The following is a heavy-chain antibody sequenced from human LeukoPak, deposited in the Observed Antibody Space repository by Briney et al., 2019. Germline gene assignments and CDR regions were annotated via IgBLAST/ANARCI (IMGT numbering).Heavy chain of an antibody. CDR1: GFTFSTYS. J-gene: IGHJ4*02. D-gene: IGHD3-3*01. CDR3: ARVRSAYYTDY. Sequence: GGSLRLSCAVSGFTFSTYSMNWVRQAPGKGLEWVSYITSSSSTIYYADSVKGRFTISRDNAKNSLYLQMSSLRAEDTAVYYCARVRSAYYTDYWGQGTLVTVSS. V-gene: IGHV3-48*01. CDR2: ITSSSSTI.